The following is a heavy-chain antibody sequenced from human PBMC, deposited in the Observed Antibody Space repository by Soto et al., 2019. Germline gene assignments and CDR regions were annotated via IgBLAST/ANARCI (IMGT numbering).Heavy chain of an antibody. J-gene: IGHJ6*02. Sequence: QVQLQQWGAGLLKPSETLSLTCAVYGGSFNNYYWSWIRQPPGKGLEWIGEINHSGTTNYNPSLKSRVTISVDTSKNQFPLKLSSVTAADTAVYYCATSMSTYYYYGVDVWGQGTTVTVSS. D-gene: IGHD2-2*01. CDR2: INHSGTT. V-gene: IGHV4-34*01. CDR1: GGSFNNYY. CDR3: ATSMSTYYYYGVDV.